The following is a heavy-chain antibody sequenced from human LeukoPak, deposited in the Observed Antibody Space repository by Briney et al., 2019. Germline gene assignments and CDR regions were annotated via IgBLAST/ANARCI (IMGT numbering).Heavy chain of an antibody. CDR1: GFSVSSNY. D-gene: IGHD4-23*01. V-gene: IGHV3-53*01. Sequence: GGSLRLSCAASGFSVSSNYMSWVRQAPGKGLEWVSVTYSGGSTYYADSVKGRFTISRDNSKNMVYLQMNGLRVEDTAVYYYARVGVYGGNVNDYWGQGTLVTVSS. J-gene: IGHJ4*02. CDR2: TYSGGST. CDR3: ARVGVYGGNVNDY.